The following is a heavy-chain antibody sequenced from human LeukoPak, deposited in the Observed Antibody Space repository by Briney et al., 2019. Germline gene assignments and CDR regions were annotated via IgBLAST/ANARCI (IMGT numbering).Heavy chain of an antibody. D-gene: IGHD2-15*01. Sequence: QTGGSLRLSCAASGFSFSDYYMTWIRQAPGKGLEWVSTIGGGGGSTDYTDSVKGRFTISRDNSKNTLYLQMNSLGAEDTAVYYCAKGHRYCTSSNCNSAVDYWGQGTLVTVSS. CDR3: AKGHRYCTSSNCNSAVDY. CDR2: IGGGGGST. CDR1: GFSFSDYY. J-gene: IGHJ4*02. V-gene: IGHV3-23*01.